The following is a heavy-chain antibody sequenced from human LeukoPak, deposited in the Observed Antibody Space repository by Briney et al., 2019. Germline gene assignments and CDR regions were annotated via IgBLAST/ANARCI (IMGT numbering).Heavy chain of an antibody. D-gene: IGHD6-19*01. V-gene: IGHV1-46*01. CDR1: GYTFTGYY. J-gene: IGHJ6*03. CDR3: ARDAYSSGWYDYYYYYMDV. Sequence: ASVKVSCKASGYTFTGYYMHWVRQAPGQGLEWMGIINPSGGSTSYAQKFQGRVTMTRDTSTSTVYMELSSLRSEDTAVYYCARDAYSSGWYDYYYYYMDVWGKGTTVTISS. CDR2: INPSGGST.